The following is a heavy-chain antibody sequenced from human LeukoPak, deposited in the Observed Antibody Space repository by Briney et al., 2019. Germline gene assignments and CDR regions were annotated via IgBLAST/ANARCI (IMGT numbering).Heavy chain of an antibody. CDR1: GGSISSSSYY. CDR2: IYYSGST. J-gene: IGHJ3*02. V-gene: IGHV4-39*01. CDR3: GPDAFDI. Sequence: SETLSLTCTVSGGSISSSSYYWGWIRQPPGKGLEWIGSIYYSGSTYYNPSLKSRVTISVDTSKNQFSLKLSSVTAADTAVYSCGPDAFDIWGQGTMVTVSS.